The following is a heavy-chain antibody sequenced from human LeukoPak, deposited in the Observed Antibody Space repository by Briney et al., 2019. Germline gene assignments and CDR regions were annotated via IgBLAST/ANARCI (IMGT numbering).Heavy chain of an antibody. CDR2: IYYSGST. Sequence: SETLSLTCTVSGGSISSYYWSWIRQPPGKGLEWIGSIYYSGSTYYNPSLKSRVTISVDTSKNQFSLKLSSVTAADTAVYYCARGDYGSGPNIWGQGTLVTVSS. CDR3: ARGDYGSGPNI. CDR1: GGSISSYY. D-gene: IGHD3-10*01. J-gene: IGHJ4*02. V-gene: IGHV4-59*12.